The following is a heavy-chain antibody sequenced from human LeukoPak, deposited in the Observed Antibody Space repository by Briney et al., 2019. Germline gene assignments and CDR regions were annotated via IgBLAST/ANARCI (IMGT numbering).Heavy chain of an antibody. J-gene: IGHJ4*02. V-gene: IGHV3-43D*03. CDR2: ISWDGGST. CDR1: GFTFDDYA. CDR3: ARGGQGAVDY. D-gene: IGHD3-16*01. Sequence: GGSLRLSCAASGFTFDDYAMHWVRQAPGKGLEWVSLISWDGGSTYYADSVKGRFTISRDNAKNTVYLQMNSLRAEDTAMYYCARGGQGAVDYWGPGTPVTVS.